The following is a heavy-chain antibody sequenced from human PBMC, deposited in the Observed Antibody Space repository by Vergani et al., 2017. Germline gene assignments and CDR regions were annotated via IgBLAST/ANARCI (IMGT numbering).Heavy chain of an antibody. V-gene: IGHV4-31*02. Sequence: QVQLQESGPGLVKHSQTLSLTCIVSGGSINSGGYFWSWIRQHPGKGLEWVGYISYTGSTTYNPSLKSRVIVSVDTTKNQFSLKLTSVTAADTAIYYCARAPVAGNCFDPWGQGTLVTVSS. CDR2: ISYTGST. CDR1: GGSINSGGYF. D-gene: IGHD6-19*01. CDR3: ARAPVAGNCFDP. J-gene: IGHJ5*02.